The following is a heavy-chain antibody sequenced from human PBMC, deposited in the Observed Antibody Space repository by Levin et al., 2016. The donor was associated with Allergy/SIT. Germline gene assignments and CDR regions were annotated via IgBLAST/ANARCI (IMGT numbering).Heavy chain of an antibody. D-gene: IGHD2-2*01. Sequence: WIRQPPGKGLEWVALISYDGSNKYYADSMKGRFTISRDISKNTLYLQMNSLRTEDTAVYFCAKGGDIVEIPGAWTLIDFWGQGALVTVSS. CDR3: AKGGDIVEIPGAWTLIDF. CDR2: ISYDGSNK. V-gene: IGHV3-30*18. J-gene: IGHJ4*02.